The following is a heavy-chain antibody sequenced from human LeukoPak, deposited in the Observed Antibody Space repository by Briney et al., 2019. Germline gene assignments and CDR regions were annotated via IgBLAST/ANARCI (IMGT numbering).Heavy chain of an antibody. CDR2: ISGDGGTT. Sequence: GRSLRLSCAASGLTFDDYAMHWVRQVPGEGLEWVCFISGDGGTTYYADSVKGRFTVSRDNRKKSLHLQMNSLRPEDTAFYCTKDMIRAIFGQGYYHYYGMDVWGQGTTVTVSS. V-gene: IGHV3-43*02. J-gene: IGHJ6*02. CDR1: GLTFDDYA. D-gene: IGHD3-3*01. CDR3: TKDMIRAIFGQGYYHYYGMDV.